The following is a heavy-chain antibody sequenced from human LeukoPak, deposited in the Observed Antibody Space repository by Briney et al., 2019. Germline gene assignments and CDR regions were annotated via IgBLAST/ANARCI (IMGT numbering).Heavy chain of an antibody. CDR3: ARRVPLRYFDWVREGYAFDI. J-gene: IGHJ3*02. CDR1: GGSISSSSYY. D-gene: IGHD3-9*01. CDR2: IYYSGST. V-gene: IGHV4-39*01. Sequence: SQTLSLTCTVSGGSISSSSYYWGWIRQPPGKGLEWIVSIYYSGSTYYNPSLKSRVTISVDTSKNQFSLKLSSVTAADTAVYYCARRVPLRYFDWVREGYAFDIWGQGTMVTVSS.